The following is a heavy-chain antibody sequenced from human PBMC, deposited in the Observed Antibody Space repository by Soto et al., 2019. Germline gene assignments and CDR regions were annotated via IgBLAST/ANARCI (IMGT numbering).Heavy chain of an antibody. CDR3: ARAYYDFWSGHDY. D-gene: IGHD3-3*01. CDR1: GGSISSGDYY. Sequence: PSETLSLTCTVSGGSISSGDYYWSWIRQPPGKGLEWIGYIYYSGSTYYNPSLKSRVTISVDTSKNQFSLKLSSVTAADTAVYYCARAYYDFWSGHDYWGQGTLVTVSS. J-gene: IGHJ4*02. V-gene: IGHV4-30-4*01. CDR2: IYYSGST.